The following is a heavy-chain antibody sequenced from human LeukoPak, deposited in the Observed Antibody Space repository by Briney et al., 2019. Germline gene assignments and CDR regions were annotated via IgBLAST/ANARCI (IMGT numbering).Heavy chain of an antibody. D-gene: IGHD3-9*01. Sequence: PSETLSLTCAVYGGSFSGYYWSWIRQPPGKGLEWIGEINHSGSTNYNPCLKSRVTISVDTSKNQFSLKLSSVTAADTAVYYCARDDDWGPDYWGQGTLVTVSS. CDR3: ARDDDWGPDY. CDR2: INHSGST. CDR1: GGSFSGYY. J-gene: IGHJ4*02. V-gene: IGHV4-34*01.